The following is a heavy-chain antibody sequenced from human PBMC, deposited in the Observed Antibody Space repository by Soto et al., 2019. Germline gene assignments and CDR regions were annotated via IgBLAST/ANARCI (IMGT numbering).Heavy chain of an antibody. J-gene: IGHJ3*02. CDR1: GLTFSSSW. CDR3: ARDRGSWMNQDAFDI. D-gene: IGHD6-13*01. Sequence: GGSLRLSCVASGLTFSSSWMYWVRQAPGKGLVWVSRISPDGSSKSYADSVKGRFTLSRDNAKNSLYLQMNSLRAEDTAVYYCARDRGSWMNQDAFDIRSQGTMVTVSS. CDR2: ISPDGSSK. V-gene: IGHV3-74*01.